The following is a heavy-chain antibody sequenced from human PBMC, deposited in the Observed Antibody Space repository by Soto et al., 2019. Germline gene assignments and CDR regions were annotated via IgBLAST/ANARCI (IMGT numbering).Heavy chain of an antibody. Sequence: QVQLQQWGAGLLKPSETLSLTCAVYGGSFSGYYWSWIRQPPGKGLEWIGEINHSGSTNYNPSLKSRVTISVDTSKNQFSLKLSSVTAADTAVYYCARGDIVATIRGYWFDPWGQGTLVTVSS. CDR2: INHSGST. V-gene: IGHV4-34*01. J-gene: IGHJ5*02. CDR1: GGSFSGYY. CDR3: ARGDIVATIRGYWFDP. D-gene: IGHD5-12*01.